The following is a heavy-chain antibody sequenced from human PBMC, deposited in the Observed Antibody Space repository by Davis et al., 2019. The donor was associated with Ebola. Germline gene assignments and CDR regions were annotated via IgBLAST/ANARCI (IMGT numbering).Heavy chain of an antibody. CDR1: GFSLSTSGMG. CDR3: TRLAYTNGWFYFDS. J-gene: IGHJ4*02. CDR2: IFWDDDR. Sequence: SGPTQVKPTQTLTLTCPFSGFSLSTSGMGVGWIRQPPGKPLECLGFIFWDDDRRYSPSLKSRLTITKDTSKNQVVLTMTNMDPADTATYYCTRLAYTNGWFYFDSWGQGSLVTVSS. D-gene: IGHD2-8*01. V-gene: IGHV2-5*02.